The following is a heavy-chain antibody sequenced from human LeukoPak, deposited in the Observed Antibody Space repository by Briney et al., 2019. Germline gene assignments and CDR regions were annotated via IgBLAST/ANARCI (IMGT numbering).Heavy chain of an antibody. CDR1: GGSISSSNW. D-gene: IGHD3-22*01. CDR2: IYHSGST. J-gene: IGHJ4*02. V-gene: IGHV4-4*02. Sequence: SGTLSLTCAVSGGSISSSNWWSWVRQPPGKGLEWIGEIYHSGSTNYNPSLKSRVTISVDKSKNQFSLKLSSVTAADTAVYYCARSSESYDSSGYYSYYFDYWGQGTLVTVSS. CDR3: ARSSESYDSSGYYSYYFDY.